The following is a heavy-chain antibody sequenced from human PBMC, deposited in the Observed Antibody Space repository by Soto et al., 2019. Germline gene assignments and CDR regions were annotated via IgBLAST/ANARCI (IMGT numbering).Heavy chain of an antibody. J-gene: IGHJ5*02. CDR3: ARDARLRVVVPAAIGFDP. V-gene: IGHV4-31*03. D-gene: IGHD2-2*02. CDR2: IYYSGST. Sequence: SETLSLTCTVSGGSISSGGYYWSWIRQHPGKGLEWIGYIYYSGSTYYNPSLKSRVTISVDTSKNQFSLKLSSVTAADTAVYYRARDARLRVVVPAAIGFDPWGQGTLVTVSS. CDR1: GGSISSGGYY.